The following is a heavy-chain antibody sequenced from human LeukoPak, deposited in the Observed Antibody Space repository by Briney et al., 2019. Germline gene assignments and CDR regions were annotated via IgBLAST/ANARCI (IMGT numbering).Heavy chain of an antibody. V-gene: IGHV1-18*01. J-gene: IGHJ4*02. CDR2: ISAYNGNT. D-gene: IGHD5-18*01. CDR3: ARENIRCGYSYGYPDY. Sequence: ASVKVSXKASGYTFTSYGISWVRQAPGQGLEWMGWISAYNGNTNYAQKLQGRVTMTTDTSTSTAYMELSRLRSDDTAVYYCARENIRCGYSYGYPDYWGQGTLVTVSS. CDR1: GYTFTSYG.